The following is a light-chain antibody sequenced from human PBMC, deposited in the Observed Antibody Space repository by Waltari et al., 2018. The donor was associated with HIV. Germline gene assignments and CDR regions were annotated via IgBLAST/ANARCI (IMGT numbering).Light chain of an antibody. CDR2: DVS. CDR3: NSYTTSSTLHVV. V-gene: IGLV2-14*03. CDR1: SRDVGGYNY. J-gene: IGLJ2*01. Sequence: QSALPQPASVSGSPGQSITISCTGTSRDVGGYNYVPRYQHPPGKAPKLMIYDVSNRPSGVSNRFSGSKSGNTASLTISGLQAEDEADYYCNSYTTSSTLHVVFGGGTKLTVL.